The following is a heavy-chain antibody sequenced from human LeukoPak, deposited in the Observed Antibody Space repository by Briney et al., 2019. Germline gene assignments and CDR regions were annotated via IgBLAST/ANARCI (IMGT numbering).Heavy chain of an antibody. CDR3: ARGVRTYYYYYYMDV. Sequence: SETLSLTCAVYGVSFSGYYWSWIRQPPGKGLEWIGEINHSGSTNYNPSLKSRVTISVDTSKNQFSLKLSSVTAADTAVYYCARGVRTYYYYYYMDVWGKGTTVTVSS. V-gene: IGHV4-34*01. J-gene: IGHJ6*03. CDR1: GVSFSGYY. D-gene: IGHD3-16*01. CDR2: INHSGST.